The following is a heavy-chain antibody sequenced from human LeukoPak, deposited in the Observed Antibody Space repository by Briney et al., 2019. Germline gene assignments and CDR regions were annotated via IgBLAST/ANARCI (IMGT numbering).Heavy chain of an antibody. CDR1: GGSFSGYY. CDR2: INHSGST. Sequence: SETLSLTCAVYGGSFSGYYWSWIRQPPGKGLEWIGEINHSGSTNYNPSLKSRVTVSVDTSKNQFSLKLSSVTAADTAVYYCARRETYSSSSSGKRNWFNPWGQGTLVTVSS. V-gene: IGHV4-34*01. D-gene: IGHD6-13*01. CDR3: ARRETYSSSSSGKRNWFNP. J-gene: IGHJ5*02.